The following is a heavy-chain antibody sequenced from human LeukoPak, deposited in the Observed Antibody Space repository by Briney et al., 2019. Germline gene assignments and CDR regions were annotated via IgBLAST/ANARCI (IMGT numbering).Heavy chain of an antibody. J-gene: IGHJ4*02. Sequence: PGGSLRLSCAASGFTFSSYAMSWVRPAPGKGLEWVSAISGSGGSTYYADSVKGRFTISRDNSKTTLYLQMNSLRAEDTAVYYCAKGQTFGGVIVIPAFDYWGQGTLVTVSS. CDR3: AKGQTFGGVIVIPAFDY. D-gene: IGHD3-16*02. CDR1: GFTFSSYA. CDR2: ISGSGGST. V-gene: IGHV3-23*01.